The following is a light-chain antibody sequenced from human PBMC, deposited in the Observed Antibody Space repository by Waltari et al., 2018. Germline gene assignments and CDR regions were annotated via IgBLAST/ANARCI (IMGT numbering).Light chain of an antibody. J-gene: IGKJ2*01. CDR3: QQFYSTPYT. V-gene: IGKV1-39*01. CDR1: QTLTTY. CDR2: AAS. Sequence: DIQLTQSPSYLSASVGDRVTITCRASQTLTTYLNWYPQRPGTAPKFLIYAASNLETGVPSRFSGGGSGTDFTLTISSLQAEDVAVYYCQQFYSTPYTFGQGTKLEIK.